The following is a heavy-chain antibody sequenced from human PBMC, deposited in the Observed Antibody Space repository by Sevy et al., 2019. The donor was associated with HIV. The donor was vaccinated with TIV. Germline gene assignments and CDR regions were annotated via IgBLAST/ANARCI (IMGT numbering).Heavy chain of an antibody. D-gene: IGHD1-7*01. CDR3: AHRQGGDHWNSGNFDY. CDR2: VYWDDDK. Sequence: SGPTLVKPTQTLTLTCTFSGFSLSTYGVGVGWIRQPPGKALECLAFVYWDDDKRYSPSLRDRLSVTKDTSKNQVVLTMTNMAPVDTATYYCAHRQGGDHWNSGNFDYWGHGTLVTVSS. J-gene: IGHJ4*01. V-gene: IGHV2-5*02. CDR1: GFSLSTYGVG.